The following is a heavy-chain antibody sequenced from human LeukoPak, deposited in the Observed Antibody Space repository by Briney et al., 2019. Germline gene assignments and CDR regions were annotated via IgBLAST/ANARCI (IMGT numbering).Heavy chain of an antibody. Sequence: PSETLSLTCTVSGGSISSYYWSWIRQPPGKGLEWIGYIYYSGSTNYNPSLKSRVTISVDTSKNQFSLKLSSVTAADTAVYYCARMNTRVRGVILDYWGQGTLVTVSS. D-gene: IGHD3-10*01. CDR2: IYYSGST. CDR1: GGSISSYY. CDR3: ARMNTRVRGVILDY. J-gene: IGHJ4*02. V-gene: IGHV4-59*01.